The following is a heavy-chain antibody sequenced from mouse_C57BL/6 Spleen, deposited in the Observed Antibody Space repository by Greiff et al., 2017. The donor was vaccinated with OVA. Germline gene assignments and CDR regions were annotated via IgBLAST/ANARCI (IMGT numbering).Heavy chain of an antibody. V-gene: IGHV1-55*01. CDR2: IYPGSGST. Sequence: QVHVKQPGAELVKPGASVKMSCKASGYTFTSYWITWVKQRPGQGLEWIGDIYPGSGSTNYNEKFKSKATLTVDTSSSTAYMQLSSLTSEDSAVYYCAREGSRAMDYWGQGTSVTVSS. CDR1: GYTFTSYW. J-gene: IGHJ4*01. D-gene: IGHD1-1*01. CDR3: AREGSRAMDY.